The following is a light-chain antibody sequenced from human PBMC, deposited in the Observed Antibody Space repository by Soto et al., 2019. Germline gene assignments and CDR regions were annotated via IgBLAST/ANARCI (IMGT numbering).Light chain of an antibody. CDR1: SSNIGSNY. V-gene: IGLV1-47*01. CDR2: RNN. Sequence: QSVLTQPPSASGTPGQRVTISCSGSSSNIGSNYVYWYQQLPGTAPKLLIYRNNQRPSGVPDRFSDSKSGTSASLAISGLRSEDEADYYCAAWDDSLSVVFGGGTKLTVL. J-gene: IGLJ2*01. CDR3: AAWDDSLSVV.